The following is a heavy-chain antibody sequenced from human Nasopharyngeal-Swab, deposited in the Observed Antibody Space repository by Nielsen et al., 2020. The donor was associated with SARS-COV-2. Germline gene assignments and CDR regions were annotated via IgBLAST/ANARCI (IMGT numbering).Heavy chain of an antibody. CDR3: AKEGGYYDLTTYFDY. Sequence: GGSLRLSCTASGFTFGDYAMSWVRRLQGRGWSGAQLSGSGGSTYYADSVKGRFTISRDNSKNTLYLQMNSLRAEDTAVYYCAKEGGYYDLTTYFDYWGQGTLVTVSS. CDR2: SGSGGST. J-gene: IGHJ4*02. V-gene: IGHV3-23*01. CDR1: GFTFGDYA. D-gene: IGHD3-22*01.